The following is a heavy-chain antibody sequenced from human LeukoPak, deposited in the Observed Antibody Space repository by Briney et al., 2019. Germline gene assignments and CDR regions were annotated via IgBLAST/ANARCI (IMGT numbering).Heavy chain of an antibody. CDR3: ARGPYGDYADYFDY. D-gene: IGHD4-17*01. Sequence: SGTLSLTCTVSGGSISSYYWSWIRQPPGKGLEWIGYIYYSGSTNYNPSLKSRVTISVDTSKNQFSLKLSSVTAADTAVYYCARGPYGDYADYFDYWGQGTLVTVSS. V-gene: IGHV4-59*12. CDR2: IYYSGST. J-gene: IGHJ4*02. CDR1: GGSISSYY.